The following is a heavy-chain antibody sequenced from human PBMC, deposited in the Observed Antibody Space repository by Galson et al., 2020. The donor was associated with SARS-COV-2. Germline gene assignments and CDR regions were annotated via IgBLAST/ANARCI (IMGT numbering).Heavy chain of an antibody. CDR2: IYPGDSDT. J-gene: IGHJ6*03. Sequence: GESLKISCKGSGYSFPSYWIAWVRQMPGKGLEWMGIIYPGDSDTRYSPSFQGQVTISADKSISTAYLQWSSLKASDTAMYYCARRAGAATDLYHLDVWGKGTTVTVSS. D-gene: IGHD6-13*01. V-gene: IGHV5-51*01. CDR1: GYSFPSYW. CDR3: ARRAGAATDLYHLDV.